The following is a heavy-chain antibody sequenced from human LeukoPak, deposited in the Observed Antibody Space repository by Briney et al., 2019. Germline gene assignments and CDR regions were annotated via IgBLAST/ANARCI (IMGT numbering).Heavy chain of an antibody. Sequence: GGSLRLSCAASGFTFSSYSMNWVRQAPGKGLELVAHITASGTAMFYADSVKGHFTISRDNAKNSLYLQMNSLRDEDTAVYYCASSGSYRFDYWGQGTLVTVSS. V-gene: IGHV3-48*02. D-gene: IGHD1-26*01. CDR3: ASSGSYRFDY. J-gene: IGHJ4*02. CDR1: GFTFSSYS. CDR2: ITASGTAM.